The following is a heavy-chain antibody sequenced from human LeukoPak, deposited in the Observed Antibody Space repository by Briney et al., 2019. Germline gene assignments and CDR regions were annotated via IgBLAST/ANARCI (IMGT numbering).Heavy chain of an antibody. Sequence: PSETLSLTCTVSGGSISSYYWSWIRQPAGKGLEWIGRIYTSGSTNYNPSLKSRVTMSVDTSKNQFSLKLSSVTAADTAVYYCASEEVTVTAGLFDYWGQGTLVTVSS. CDR2: IYTSGST. V-gene: IGHV4-4*07. D-gene: IGHD4-17*01. CDR1: GGSISSYY. CDR3: ASEEVTVTAGLFDY. J-gene: IGHJ4*02.